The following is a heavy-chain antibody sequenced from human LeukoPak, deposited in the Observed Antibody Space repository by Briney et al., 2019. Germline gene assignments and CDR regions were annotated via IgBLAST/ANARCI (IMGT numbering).Heavy chain of an antibody. Sequence: ETLSLTCTVSGGSISSYYWSWIRQPPGKGLEWVANIKQDGSEKYYVDSVKGRFTISRDNAKNSLYLQMNSLRAEDTAVYYCARDSLVITTLAAFDIWGQGTMVTVSS. CDR1: GGSISSYY. CDR3: ARDSLVITTLAAFDI. V-gene: IGHV3-7*01. D-gene: IGHD3-22*01. CDR2: IKQDGSEK. J-gene: IGHJ3*02.